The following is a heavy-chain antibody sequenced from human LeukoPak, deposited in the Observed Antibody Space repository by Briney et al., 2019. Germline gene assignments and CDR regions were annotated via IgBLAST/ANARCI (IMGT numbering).Heavy chain of an antibody. J-gene: IGHJ4*02. V-gene: IGHV3-64D*06. CDR2: ISSNGDNT. CDR1: GFTFSTYV. Sequence: GGSLRLSCSVSGFTFSTYVMHWVRQAPGKGLEYVSAISSNGDNTYYADSVKGRFTISRDNSRNTLYLQMSSLRADDTAVYYCVRGTGYWGQGTLVTVSS. CDR3: VRGTGY.